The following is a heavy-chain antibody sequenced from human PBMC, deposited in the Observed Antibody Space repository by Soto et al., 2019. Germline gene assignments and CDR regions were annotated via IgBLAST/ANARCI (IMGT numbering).Heavy chain of an antibody. CDR2: ISGSGGST. Sequence: EVQLLESGGGLLQSGGSLRLSCGASGLTFSSYDMSWVRQAPGKGLEWVSAISGSGGSTYYADSVKGRFTISRDNSKNTLYLQMNSLRAEDTAVYYCAKDFWYYYDSSGYYGPIDYWGQGTLVTVSS. J-gene: IGHJ4*02. D-gene: IGHD3-22*01. CDR1: GLTFSSYD. CDR3: AKDFWYYYDSSGYYGPIDY. V-gene: IGHV3-23*01.